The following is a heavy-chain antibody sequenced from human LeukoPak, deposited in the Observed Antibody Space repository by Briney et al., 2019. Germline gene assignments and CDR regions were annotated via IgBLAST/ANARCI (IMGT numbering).Heavy chain of an antibody. CDR1: GFTFSSYA. Sequence: GGSLRLSCAASGFTFSSYAMSWVRQAPGKGLEWVSAISGSGGSTYYADSVKGRFTISRDNSKNTLYLQMNSLRAEDTAVYYCAKAPGGYRQLPYYFDYWGQGTLVTVSS. CDR2: ISGSGGST. V-gene: IGHV3-23*01. J-gene: IGHJ4*02. CDR3: AKAPGGYRQLPYYFDY. D-gene: IGHD6-13*01.